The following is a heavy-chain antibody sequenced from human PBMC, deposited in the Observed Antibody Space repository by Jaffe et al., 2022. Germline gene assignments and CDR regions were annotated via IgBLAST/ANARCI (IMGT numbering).Heavy chain of an antibody. J-gene: IGHJ6*03. V-gene: IGHV3-30*18. CDR2: ISYDGSNK. Sequence: QVQLVESGGGVVQPGRSLRLSCAASGFTFSSYGMHWVRQAPGKGLEWVAVISYDGSNKYYADSVKGRFTISRDNSKNTLYLQMNSLRAEDTAVYYCAKDGVADPPTYYYYYYYMDVWGKGTTVTVSS. CDR3: AKDGVADPPTYYYYYYYMDV. D-gene: IGHD2-15*01. CDR1: GFTFSSYG.